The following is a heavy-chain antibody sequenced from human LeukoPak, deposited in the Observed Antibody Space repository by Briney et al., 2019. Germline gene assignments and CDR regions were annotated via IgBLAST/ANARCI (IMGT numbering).Heavy chain of an antibody. J-gene: IGHJ4*02. V-gene: IGHV3-30*02. CDR2: IRYDGSNK. D-gene: IGHD6-13*01. Sequence: GGSLRLSCAASGFTFSSYGMHWVRQAPGKGLEWVAFIRYDGSNKYYADSVKGRFTISRDNSKNTLYLQMNSLRAEDTAVYYCARDPHGSSWDPLFDYWGQGTLVTVSS. CDR3: ARDPHGSSWDPLFDY. CDR1: GFTFSSYG.